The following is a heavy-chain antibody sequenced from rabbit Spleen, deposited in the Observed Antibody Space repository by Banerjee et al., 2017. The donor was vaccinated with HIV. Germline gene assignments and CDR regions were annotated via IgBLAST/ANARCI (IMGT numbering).Heavy chain of an antibody. D-gene: IGHD5-1*01. CDR3: ARDLVGVIGWNFNL. CDR2: IDPVFGSA. J-gene: IGHJ4*01. CDR1: GFDFSSYG. V-gene: IGHV1S39*01. Sequence: QEQLVESGGGLVQPGGSLKLSCKASGFDFSSYGVSWVRQAPGKGLEWIGYIDPVFGSAYYASWAKGRFTISKTSSNTVTLQMTSLTAADTATCFCARDLVGVIGWNFNLWGPGTLVTVS.